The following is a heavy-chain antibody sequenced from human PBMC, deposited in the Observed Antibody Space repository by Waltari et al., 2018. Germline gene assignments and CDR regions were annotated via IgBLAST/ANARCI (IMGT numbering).Heavy chain of an antibody. CDR3: ARAGRGLFDY. V-gene: IGHV4-59*01. CDR2: SYYSGST. CDR1: GGSISSYY. J-gene: IGHJ4*02. Sequence: QVQLQESGPGLVKPSETLSLTCTVSGGSISSYYWSWIRQPPGKGLEWIGYSYYSGSTSYNPSLKGRVTISVDTSKSQFSRKLSSVTAADTAVYYCARAGRGLFDYWGQGTLVTVSS.